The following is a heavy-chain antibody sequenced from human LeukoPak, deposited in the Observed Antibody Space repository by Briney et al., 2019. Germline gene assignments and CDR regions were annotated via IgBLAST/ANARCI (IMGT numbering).Heavy chain of an antibody. V-gene: IGHV3-21*01. CDR1: GFTFSNYN. Sequence: GGSLRLSCAASGFTFSNYNMNWVRQAPGKGLEWVSSISSSSSFIYYADSVKGRFTISRDNAKNSVYLQMNSLRAEDTAVYYCARALVATAPFDYWGQGTLVTVSS. CDR3: ARALVATAPFDY. CDR2: ISSSSSFI. J-gene: IGHJ4*02. D-gene: IGHD5-12*01.